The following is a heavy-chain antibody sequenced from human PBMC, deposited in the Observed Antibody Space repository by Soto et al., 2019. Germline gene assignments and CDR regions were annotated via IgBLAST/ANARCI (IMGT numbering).Heavy chain of an antibody. CDR2: IYYSGST. Sequence: PSETLSLTCTVSGGSISSGDYYWSWIRQPPEKGLEWIGYIYYSGSTYYNPSLKSRVTISVDPSKNQFSLKLSSVTAADTAVYYCARLTPGYSSGWFIEFWGQGTLDTVYS. D-gene: IGHD6-19*01. V-gene: IGHV4-30-4*01. CDR3: ARLTPGYSSGWFIEF. CDR1: GGSISSGDYY. J-gene: IGHJ4*02.